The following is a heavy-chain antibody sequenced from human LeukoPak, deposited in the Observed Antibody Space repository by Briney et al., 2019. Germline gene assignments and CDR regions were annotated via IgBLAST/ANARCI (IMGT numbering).Heavy chain of an antibody. D-gene: IGHD2-21*02. CDR3: AREGSLLVVVTNWYFDL. Sequence: ASVKVSCKASGGTFSSYAISWVRQAPGQGLEWMGRIIPILGIANYAQKFQGRVTITADKSTSTAYMELSSLRSEDTAVYYCAREGSLLVVVTNWYFDLWGRGTLVTVSS. V-gene: IGHV1-69*04. J-gene: IGHJ2*01. CDR2: IIPILGIA. CDR1: GGTFSSYA.